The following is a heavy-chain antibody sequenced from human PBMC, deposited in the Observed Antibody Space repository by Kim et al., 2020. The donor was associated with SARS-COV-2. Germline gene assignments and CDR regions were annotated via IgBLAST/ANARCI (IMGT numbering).Heavy chain of an antibody. J-gene: IGHJ6*01. V-gene: IGHV3-30*18. CDR3: GKDSGSYKRHYYYYSMDV. CDR1: GFTFSSYG. D-gene: IGHD1-26*01. CDR2: ISYDGSNK. Sequence: GGSLRLSCAVSGFTFSSYGMHWVRQAPGKGLEWVAVISYDGSNKYYADSVKGRFTISRDNYKNTLYLQMNSLRAEDTAVYYCGKDSGSYKRHYYYYSMDV.